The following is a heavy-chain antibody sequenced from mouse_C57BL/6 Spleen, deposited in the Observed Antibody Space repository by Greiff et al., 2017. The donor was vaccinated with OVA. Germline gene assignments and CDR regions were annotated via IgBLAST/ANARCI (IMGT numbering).Heavy chain of an antibody. CDR3: ARVEVYGSSYDY. CDR2: IYPRSGNT. J-gene: IGHJ2*01. D-gene: IGHD1-1*01. Sequence: QVQLQQSGAELARPGASVTLSCKASGYTFTSYGISWVKQRTGQGLEWIGEIYPRSGNTYYNEQFKGKATLTADKSSSTAYMELRSLTSEDSAVYCCARVEVYGSSYDYWGQGTTLTVSS. V-gene: IGHV1-81*01. CDR1: GYTFTSYG.